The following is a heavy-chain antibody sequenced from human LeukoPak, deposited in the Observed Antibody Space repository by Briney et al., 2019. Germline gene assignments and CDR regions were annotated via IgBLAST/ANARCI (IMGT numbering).Heavy chain of an antibody. CDR2: IYSGGST. J-gene: IGHJ4*02. V-gene: IGHV3-53*01. CDR3: ARDPGY. CDR1: EFTVSSNY. Sequence: PGGSLRLSCAVSEFTVSSNYMSWVRQAPGKGLEWVSVIYSGGSTYHADSVKGRFTISRDNSKNTLYLQMNSLRAEDTAVYYCARDPGYWGQGTLVTVSS.